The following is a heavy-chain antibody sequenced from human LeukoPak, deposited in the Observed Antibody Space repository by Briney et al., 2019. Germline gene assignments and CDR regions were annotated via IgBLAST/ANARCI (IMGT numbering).Heavy chain of an antibody. Sequence: ASVKVSCKASGYTFTSYYMHWVRQAPALGREWMGIINPSGGSTSYAQKFQGRVTMTRDTSTSTVYMELSSLRSEDTAVYYCARAQLAGSPPTDYWGQGTLVTVSS. CDR3: ARAQLAGSPPTDY. CDR2: INPSGGST. CDR1: GYTFTSYY. J-gene: IGHJ4*02. D-gene: IGHD2-15*01. V-gene: IGHV1-46*03.